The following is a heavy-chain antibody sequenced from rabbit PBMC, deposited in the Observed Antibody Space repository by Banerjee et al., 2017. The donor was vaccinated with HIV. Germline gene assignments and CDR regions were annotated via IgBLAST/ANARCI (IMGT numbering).Heavy chain of an antibody. J-gene: IGHJ3*01. V-gene: IGHV1S45*01. Sequence: QQQLEESGGGLVKPGGTLTLTCKASGFSFSSSYYMCWVRQAPGKGLEWIACTYAGSSGSTYYTSWAKGRSTISKTSSTTVTLQMTSLTAADTATYFCARDSYGTGGLLHLWGQGTLVTV. CDR1: GFSFSSSYY. D-gene: IGHD7-1*01. CDR2: TYAGSSGST. CDR3: ARDSYGTGGLLHL.